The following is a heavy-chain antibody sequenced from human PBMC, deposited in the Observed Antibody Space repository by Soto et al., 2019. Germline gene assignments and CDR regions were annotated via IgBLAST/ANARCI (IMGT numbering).Heavy chain of an antibody. Sequence: PSETLSLTCNVSGDSIGRFYWSRIRQSAEKGLEWIGRIYSTGGTAYNPALKGRITISLDRSNNHVSLEMNSVTAADTVVYFCARDLSGTGLDIWGRGTRVTVSS. CDR2: IYSTGGT. J-gene: IGHJ6*02. D-gene: IGHD1-26*01. V-gene: IGHV4-4*07. CDR1: GDSIGRFY. CDR3: ARDLSGTGLDI.